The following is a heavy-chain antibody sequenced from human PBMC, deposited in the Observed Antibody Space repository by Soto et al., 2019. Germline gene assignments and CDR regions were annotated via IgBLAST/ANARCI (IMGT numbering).Heavy chain of an antibody. V-gene: IGHV1-18*01. CDR3: ARGFGAARFLEWYRGYYYYRMDV. Sequence: ASVKVSCKASGYTFTSYGISWVRQAPGQGLEWMGWISAYNGNTNYAQKLQGRVTMTTDTSASTAYMELRSLRSDDTAVYYCARGFGAARFLEWYRGYYYYRMDVWGQGTTVTVSS. D-gene: IGHD3-3*01. J-gene: IGHJ6*02. CDR2: ISAYNGNT. CDR1: GYTFTSYG.